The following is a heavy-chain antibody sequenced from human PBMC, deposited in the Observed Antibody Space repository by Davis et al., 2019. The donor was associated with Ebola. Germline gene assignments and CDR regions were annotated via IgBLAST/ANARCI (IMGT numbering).Heavy chain of an antibody. CDR2: INAGNGNT. D-gene: IGHD2-2*01. CDR1: GYTFTSYA. Sequence: ASVKVSCKASGYTFTSYAMHWVRQAPGQRLEWMGWINAGNGNTKYSQKFQGRVTITRDTSASTAYMELSSLRSEDAAVYYCAREDVVPAVYYYYGMDVWGQGTTVTVSS. J-gene: IGHJ6*02. V-gene: IGHV1-3*01. CDR3: AREDVVPAVYYYYGMDV.